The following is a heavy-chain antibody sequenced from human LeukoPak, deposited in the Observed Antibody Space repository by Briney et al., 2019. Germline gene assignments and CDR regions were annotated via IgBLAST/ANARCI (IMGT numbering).Heavy chain of an antibody. CDR2: INPNSGGT. V-gene: IGHV1-2*02. CDR1: GYTFTGYY. CDR3: ASGDSSGYYPFDY. J-gene: IGHJ4*02. Sequence: GASVKVSWKASGYTFTGYYMHWVRQAPGQGLEWMGWINPNSGGTNYAQKFQGRVTMTRDTSISTAYMELSRLRSDDTAVYYCASGDSSGYYPFDYWGQGTLVTVSS. D-gene: IGHD3-22*01.